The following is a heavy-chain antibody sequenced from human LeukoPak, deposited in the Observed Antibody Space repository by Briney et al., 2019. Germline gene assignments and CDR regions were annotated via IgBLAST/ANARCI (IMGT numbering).Heavy chain of an antibody. CDR3: ASIEYSSSWYWSYGMDV. CDR1: GGTFSSYA. CDR2: IIPILGIA. J-gene: IGHJ6*02. Sequence: SVKVSCKASGGTFSSYAISWVRQAPGQGLEWMGRIIPILGIANYAQKFQGRVTITADKSTSTAYMELSSLRSEDTAVYYCASIEYSSSWYWSYGMDVWGQGITVTVSS. V-gene: IGHV1-69*04. D-gene: IGHD6-13*01.